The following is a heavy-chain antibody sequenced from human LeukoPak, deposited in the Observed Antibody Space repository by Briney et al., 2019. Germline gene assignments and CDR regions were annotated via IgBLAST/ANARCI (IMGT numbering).Heavy chain of an antibody. CDR2: IRSKANSYAT. J-gene: IGHJ3*02. CDR3: TRSNGYGGNSGDAFDI. V-gene: IGHV3-73*01. Sequence: GGSLRLSCAASGFTFSGSAMHWVRQASGKGLEWVCRIRSKANSYATADAASVKGRFTISRDDSKNTAYLQMNSLKTAGTAVYYCTRSNGYGGNSGDAFDIWGQGTMVTVSS. D-gene: IGHD4-23*01. CDR1: GFTFSGSA.